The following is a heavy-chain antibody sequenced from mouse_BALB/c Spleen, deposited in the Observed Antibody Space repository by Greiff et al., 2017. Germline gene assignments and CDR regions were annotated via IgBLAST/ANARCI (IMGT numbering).Heavy chain of an antibody. CDR3: TRNNYCSNYFDY. CDR1: GYSFTSYW. Sequence: VQLQQSGTVLARPGASVKMSCKASGYSFTSYWMHWVKQRPGQGLEWIGAIYPGNSDTSYNQKFKGKAKLTAVTSASTAYMELSSLTNEDSAVYYCTRNNYCSNYFDYWGQGTTLTVSS. CDR2: IYPGNSDT. V-gene: IGHV1-5*01. J-gene: IGHJ2*01. D-gene: IGHD1-1*01.